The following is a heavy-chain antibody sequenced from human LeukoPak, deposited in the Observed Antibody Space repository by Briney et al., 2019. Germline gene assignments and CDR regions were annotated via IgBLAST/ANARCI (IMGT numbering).Heavy chain of an antibody. J-gene: IGHJ2*01. Sequence: PGGSLRLSCAASGFAFSSYAMSWVRQAPGKGLEWVSAISGSGGSTYYADSVEGRFTISRDNSKNTLYLQMNSLRAEDTAVYYCAAHSSSWPYWYFDLWGRGTLVTVSS. V-gene: IGHV3-23*01. CDR3: AAHSSSWPYWYFDL. CDR2: ISGSGGST. D-gene: IGHD6-13*01. CDR1: GFAFSSYA.